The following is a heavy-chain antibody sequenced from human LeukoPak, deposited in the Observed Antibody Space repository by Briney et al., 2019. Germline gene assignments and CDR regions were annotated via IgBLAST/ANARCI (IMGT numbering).Heavy chain of an antibody. J-gene: IGHJ4*02. CDR3: AREYYDFWSGYYSALGY. D-gene: IGHD3-3*01. CDR1: GFTFSSYA. V-gene: IGHV3-23*01. CDR2: ISDSGGST. Sequence: GGSLRLSCAASGFTFSSYAMSWVRQAPGKGLEWVSAISDSGGSTYYADSVKGRFTISRDNSKNTLYLQLNSLRAEDTAVYYCAREYYDFWSGYYSALGYWGQGTLVTVSS.